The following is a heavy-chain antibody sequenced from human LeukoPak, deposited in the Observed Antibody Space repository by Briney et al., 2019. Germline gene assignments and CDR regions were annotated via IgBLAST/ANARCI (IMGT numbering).Heavy chain of an antibody. CDR3: ARAISGDSFVFDY. J-gene: IGHJ4*02. V-gene: IGHV4-31*03. CDR1: GGSISSGGYY. D-gene: IGHD4-17*01. Sequence: SETLSLTCTVSGGSISSGGYYWNWIRQLPGKGLEWIGYIYYSGSTYYNPSLKSRVSLSVDTSKNQFSLKLSSVTAADTAVYYCARAISGDSFVFDYWGQGTLVTVSS. CDR2: IYYSGST.